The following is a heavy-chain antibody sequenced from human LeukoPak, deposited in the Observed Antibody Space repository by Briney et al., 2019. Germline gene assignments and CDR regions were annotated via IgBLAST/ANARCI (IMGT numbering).Heavy chain of an antibody. V-gene: IGHV3-73*01. J-gene: IGHJ6*03. Sequence: GGSLRLSCAASGFTFSGSAMHWVRQASGKGLEWVGRIRSKANSYATAYAASVKGRFTISRDDSKNTAYLQMNSLKTEDTAVYYCTRRGRVVAATSDYYYMDVWGKGTTVTVSS. D-gene: IGHD2-15*01. CDR3: TRRGRVVAATSDYYYMDV. CDR2: IRSKANSYAT. CDR1: GFTFSGSA.